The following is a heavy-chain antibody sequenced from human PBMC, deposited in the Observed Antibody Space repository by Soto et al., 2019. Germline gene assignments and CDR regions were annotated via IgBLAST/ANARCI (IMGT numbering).Heavy chain of an antibody. CDR3: ASDPSDSSGIPDN. CDR2: IWFDGSDK. J-gene: IGHJ4*02. CDR1: GFTFSNHV. V-gene: IGHV3-33*01. Sequence: QVQLVESGGGVVQPGRSLKLSCTASGFTFSNHVMHWVRQAPGKGLEWVALIWFDGSDKYYADSVKGRFTISRDNSNTTLSLQMNSLRVEDTAVYYCASDPSDSSGIPDNWGPGSLVTVSS. D-gene: IGHD3-22*01.